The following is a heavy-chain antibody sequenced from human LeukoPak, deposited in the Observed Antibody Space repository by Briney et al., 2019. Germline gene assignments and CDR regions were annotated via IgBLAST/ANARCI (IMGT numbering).Heavy chain of an antibody. CDR3: ARGVGATTWYFDY. D-gene: IGHD1-26*01. V-gene: IGHV3-30-3*01. CDR2: ISYDGSNS. CDR1: GFTFSSYA. J-gene: IGHJ4*02. Sequence: GGSLRLSCAASGFTFSSYAMHWVRQAPGKGLEWVAVISYDGSNSQYADSVKGRFTTSRDNSKNTLYLQMNSLRAEDTAVYYCARGVGATTWYFDYWGQGTLVTVSS.